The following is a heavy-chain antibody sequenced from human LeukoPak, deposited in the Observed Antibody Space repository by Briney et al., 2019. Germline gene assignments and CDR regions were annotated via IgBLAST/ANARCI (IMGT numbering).Heavy chain of an antibody. CDR2: ISAYNGNT. CDR3: ARDPFFEWELRGLFDY. Sequence: GASVKVSCKASGYTFTSYGISWVRQAPGQGLEWMGWISAYNGNTNYAQKLQGRVTMTTDTSTSTAYMELRSLRSDDTAVYYCARDPFFEWELRGLFDYWGQGTLVTVSS. V-gene: IGHV1-18*01. CDR1: GYTFTSYG. J-gene: IGHJ4*02. D-gene: IGHD1-26*01.